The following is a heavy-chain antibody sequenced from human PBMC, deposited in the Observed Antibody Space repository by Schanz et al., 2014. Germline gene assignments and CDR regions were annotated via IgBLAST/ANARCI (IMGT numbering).Heavy chain of an antibody. CDR3: VRDSFFAFDY. V-gene: IGHV3-48*01. CDR2: ITYNGGTI. J-gene: IGHJ4*02. CDR1: GFSFSSYA. Sequence: EVQLLESGGGLVEPGGSLRLSCAASGFSFSSYAMGWVRQARGKGLEWISYITYNGGTIYYADSVKGRFTMSRDNAKNSVFLQMNSLRAEDTAVYYCVRDSFFAFDYWGQGTLVTASS. D-gene: IGHD3-3*01.